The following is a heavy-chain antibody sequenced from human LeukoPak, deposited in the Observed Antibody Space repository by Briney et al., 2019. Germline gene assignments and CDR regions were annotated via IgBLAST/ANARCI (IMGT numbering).Heavy chain of an antibody. CDR2: ISGSGGST. J-gene: IGHJ4*02. CDR3: AKDLGSSFEYVWGINRYSPSFDY. Sequence: GGSLRLSCAASGFTFSSHAMSWVRQAPGKGLEWVSAISGSGGSTYYADSVKGRFTISRDNSKNTLYLQMNSLRAEDTAVYYCAKDLGSSFEYVWGINRYSPSFDYWGQGTLVTVSS. V-gene: IGHV3-23*01. D-gene: IGHD3-16*02. CDR1: GFTFSSHA.